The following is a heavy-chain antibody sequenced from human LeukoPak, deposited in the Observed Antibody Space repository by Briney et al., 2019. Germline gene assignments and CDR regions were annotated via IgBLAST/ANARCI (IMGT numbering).Heavy chain of an antibody. V-gene: IGHV4-34*01. D-gene: IGHD3-9*01. Sequence: SETLSLTGAVYGGSFSGYYWSWIRQPPGKGLEWIGEINHSGSTNYNPSLKSRVTISVDTSKNQFSLKLSSVTAADTAVYYCARWYFDWFDAFDIWGQGTMVTVSS. J-gene: IGHJ3*02. CDR3: ARWYFDWFDAFDI. CDR1: GGSFSGYY. CDR2: INHSGST.